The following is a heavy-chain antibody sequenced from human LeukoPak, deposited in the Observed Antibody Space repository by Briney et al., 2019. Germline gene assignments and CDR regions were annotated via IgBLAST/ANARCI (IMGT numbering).Heavy chain of an antibody. Sequence: ASVKVSCKASVYTSTSYVISWVRQPPRQGLDGMEWSNAYNGNTNYAPKLQGRVTITAAKSTSAAYMELSSLRSEDTAVYYCARANPGYGDFYFDYWGQGTLVTVSS. J-gene: IGHJ4*02. D-gene: IGHD4-17*01. V-gene: IGHV1-18*01. CDR2: SNAYNGNT. CDR1: VYTSTSYV. CDR3: ARANPGYGDFYFDY.